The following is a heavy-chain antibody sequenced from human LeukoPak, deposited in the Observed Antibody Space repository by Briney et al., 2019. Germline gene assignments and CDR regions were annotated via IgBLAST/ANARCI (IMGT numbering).Heavy chain of an antibody. CDR2: INHSGST. Sequence: SETLSLTCAVYGGSFSGYYWSWIRQPPGKGLEWIGEINHSGSTNYNPSPKSRVTISVDTSKNQFSLKLSSVTAADTAVYYCARLNDYGDYGFDYWGQGTLVTVSS. CDR3: ARLNDYGDYGFDY. CDR1: GGSFSGYY. D-gene: IGHD4-17*01. J-gene: IGHJ4*02. V-gene: IGHV4-34*01.